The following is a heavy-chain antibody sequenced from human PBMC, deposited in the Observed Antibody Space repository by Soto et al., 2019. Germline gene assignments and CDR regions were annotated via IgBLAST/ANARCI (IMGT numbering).Heavy chain of an antibody. CDR3: ARHRIAADIFDV. D-gene: IGHD6-13*01. CDR2: IDASDSYT. J-gene: IGHJ3*01. Sequence: PGESLKISCKASGYIFTNYWITWVRQMPGKGLEWMGRIDASDSYTNYSPSYQGHVTISVDKSITTAYLQWSSLKASDTAMYYCARHRIAADIFDVWGQGTMVTVSS. CDR1: GYIFTNYW. V-gene: IGHV5-10-1*01.